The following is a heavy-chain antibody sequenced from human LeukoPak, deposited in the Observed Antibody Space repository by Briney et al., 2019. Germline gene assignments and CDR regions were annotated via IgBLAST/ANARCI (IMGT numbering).Heavy chain of an antibody. CDR2: IYSGGST. J-gene: IGHJ5*02. V-gene: IGHV3-53*01. CDR1: GFTVSSNY. D-gene: IGHD2-2*02. CDR3: ARALNTPPGYCSSTSCYKGNWFDP. Sequence: GGSLRLSCAASGFTVSSNYMSWVRQAPGKGLEWVSVIYSGGSTYYADSVKGRFTISRANSKNTLYLQMNRLRAEDTAVYYCARALNTPPGYCSSTSCYKGNWFDPWGQGTLVTVSS.